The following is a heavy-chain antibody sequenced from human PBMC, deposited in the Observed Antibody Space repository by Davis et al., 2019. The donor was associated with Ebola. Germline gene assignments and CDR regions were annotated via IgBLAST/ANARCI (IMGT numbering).Heavy chain of an antibody. CDR3: AKVKGRTAAASVWYFDF. V-gene: IGHV3-23*01. D-gene: IGHD6-13*01. CDR2: ISDSGGST. Sequence: PGGSLRLSCAASGFTFSSYAMSWVRQAPGKGLEWVSAISDSGGSTYYADSVKGRFTISRDNSKNTLYLQMNSLRAEDTAVYYCAKVKGRTAAASVWYFDFWGQGTLVTVSS. J-gene: IGHJ4*02. CDR1: GFTFSSYA.